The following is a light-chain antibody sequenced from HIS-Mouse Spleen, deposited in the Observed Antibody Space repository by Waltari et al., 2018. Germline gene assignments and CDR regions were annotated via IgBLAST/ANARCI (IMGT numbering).Light chain of an antibody. CDR1: SGINVGTYR. J-gene: IGLJ3*02. CDR2: YKSDSDK. Sequence: QAVLTQPSSLSASPGASASLTCPLRSGINVGTYRTYWYQQNPGSPPQYLLRYKSDSDKQQGSGVPSRFSGSKDASANAGILLISGLQSEDEADYYCMIWHSSAWVFGGGTKLSVL. CDR3: MIWHSSAWV. V-gene: IGLV5-45*02.